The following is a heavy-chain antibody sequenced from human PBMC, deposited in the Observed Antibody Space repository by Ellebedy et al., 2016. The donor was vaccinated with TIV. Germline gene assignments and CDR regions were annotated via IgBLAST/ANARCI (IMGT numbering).Heavy chain of an antibody. Sequence: MPSETLSLTCTVSGGSISNSDYYWNWIRQPPGKGLEWIGSIYYSGSAYYNPSLKSRVTVSVDTSKNQFSLNLSSVTAADTAVYYCARDSGRRNSWDTDYWGQGTQVTVSS. V-gene: IGHV4-39*07. CDR2: IYYSGSA. J-gene: IGHJ4*02. CDR1: GGSISNSDYY. D-gene: IGHD3-10*01. CDR3: ARDSGRRNSWDTDY.